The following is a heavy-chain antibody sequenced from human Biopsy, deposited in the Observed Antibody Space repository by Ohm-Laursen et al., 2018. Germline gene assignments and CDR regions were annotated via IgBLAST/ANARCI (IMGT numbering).Heavy chain of an antibody. J-gene: IGHJ4*02. CDR3: ARQEFATSPLDY. V-gene: IGHV4-39*01. CDR2: IYYSGST. CDR1: GGSISRSSYY. D-gene: IGHD3-10*01. Sequence: LSLTCTVTGGSISRSSYYWDWIRQPPGKGLEWIGSIYYSGSTYYNPSLMSRVTISADRSKNQFSLKLTSVTAADTAMYYCARQEFATSPLDYWGQGSLVTVSS.